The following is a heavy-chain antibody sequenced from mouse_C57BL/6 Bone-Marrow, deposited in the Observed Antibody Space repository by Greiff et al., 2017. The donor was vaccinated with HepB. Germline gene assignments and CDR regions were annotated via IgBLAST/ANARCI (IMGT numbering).Heavy chain of an antibody. CDR3: ARSVYDYYGAS. D-gene: IGHD1-1*01. CDR1: GYTFTSYW. Sequence: QVHVKQPGAELVKPGASVKLSCKASGYTFTSYWITWVKQRPGQGLEWIGDIYPGSGSTNYNEKFKSKATLTVDTSSSTAYMQLSSLTSEDSAVYYCARSVYDYYGASWGQGTLITVSA. V-gene: IGHV1-55*01. CDR2: IYPGSGST. J-gene: IGHJ3*01.